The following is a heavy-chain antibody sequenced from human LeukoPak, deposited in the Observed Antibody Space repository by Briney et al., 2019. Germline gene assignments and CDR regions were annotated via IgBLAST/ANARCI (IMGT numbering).Heavy chain of an antibody. D-gene: IGHD3-10*02. J-gene: IGHJ6*04. CDR3: AELGITMIGGV. V-gene: IGHV3-7*01. Sequence: GGSLRLSCEASGFTFTTYWMGWVRQAPGKGLEWVANIKQDGSEKYYVVSVKGQFTISRDNAKNSLYLQMNSLRAEDTAVYYCAELGITMIGGVWGKGTTVTISS. CDR1: GFTFTTYW. CDR2: IKQDGSEK.